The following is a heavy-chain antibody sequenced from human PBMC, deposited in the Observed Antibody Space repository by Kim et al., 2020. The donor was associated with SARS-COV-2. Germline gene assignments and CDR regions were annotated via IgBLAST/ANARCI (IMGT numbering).Heavy chain of an antibody. CDR2: TYYRSKWYN. J-gene: IGHJ6*02. D-gene: IGHD3-9*01. Sequence: SQTLSLTCAISGDSVSSNSAAWNWIRQSPSRGLEWLGRTYYRSKWYNDYAVSVKSRITINPDTSKNQFSLQLNSVTPEDTAVYYCARAPTLRYFDWLVGYYGMDVWGQGTTVTVSS. CDR1: GDSVSSNSAA. V-gene: IGHV6-1*01. CDR3: ARAPTLRYFDWLVGYYGMDV.